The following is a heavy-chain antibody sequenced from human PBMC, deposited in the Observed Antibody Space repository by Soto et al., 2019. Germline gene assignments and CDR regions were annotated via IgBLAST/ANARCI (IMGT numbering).Heavy chain of an antibody. J-gene: IGHJ3*02. CDR1: GFTLFTHA. CDR2: ISTSGTIT. V-gene: IGHV3-23*01. Sequence: GGGLRLSCTAPGFTLFTHAVNLVRQAPGKGLEWVSTISTSGTITYYIGSVKGRFTISRDTSKNTLYLQMDSLRAEDTALYYCAGWTRYDVFDIWGQGTVVTVSS. CDR3: AGWTRYDVFDI. D-gene: IGHD3-3*01.